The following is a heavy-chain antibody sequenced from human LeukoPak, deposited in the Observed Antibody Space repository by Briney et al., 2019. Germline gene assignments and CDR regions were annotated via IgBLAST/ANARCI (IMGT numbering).Heavy chain of an antibody. V-gene: IGHV4-39*07. Sequence: PSETLSLTCTVSGGSISSSSYYWGWIRQPPGKGLEWIGSIYYRGSTYYNPSLKSRVTISVDTSKNQFSLKLSSVTAADPAVYYCARGGRVVGYNWFDPWGQGTLVTVSS. CDR1: GGSISSSSYY. J-gene: IGHJ5*02. CDR3: ARGGRVVGYNWFDP. CDR2: IYYRGST. D-gene: IGHD3-3*01.